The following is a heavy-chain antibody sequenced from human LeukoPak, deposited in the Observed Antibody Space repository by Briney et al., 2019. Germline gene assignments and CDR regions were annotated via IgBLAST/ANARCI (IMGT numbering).Heavy chain of an antibody. D-gene: IGHD3-22*01. V-gene: IGHV3-7*01. Sequence: GGSLRLSCAASGFTFSNYWMTWVRQAPGKGLEWVAHVKPDGSEKSYVDSVKGRFTISRDNAQNSLYLQMNSLRAEDTAVYYCARDRGYYVFDYWGQGTLVTVS. CDR3: ARDRGYYVFDY. CDR2: VKPDGSEK. J-gene: IGHJ4*02. CDR1: GFTFSNYW.